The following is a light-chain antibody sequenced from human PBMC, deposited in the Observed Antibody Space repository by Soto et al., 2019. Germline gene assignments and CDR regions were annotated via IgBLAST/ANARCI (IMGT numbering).Light chain of an antibody. J-gene: IGKJ1*01. CDR3: QQRSNWPGT. CDR1: QSVSSY. Sequence: EIVLTQSPATLSLSPGERATLSCRASQSVSSYLAWYHPKPGQAPRLLIYDASNTATGTPARFSGSGSGTDFTLTISSLEPEDFAVYYGQQRSNWPGTFGQGTKVEIK. CDR2: DAS. V-gene: IGKV3-11*01.